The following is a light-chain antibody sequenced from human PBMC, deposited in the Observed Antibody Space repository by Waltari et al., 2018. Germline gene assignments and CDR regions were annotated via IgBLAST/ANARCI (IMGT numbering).Light chain of an antibody. CDR2: DVR. Sequence: QSALTQPASMSGSPGQSITISCTGTSSDVGAYNFVSWYQQHPGKTHKLIIYDVRIRPLAVANRFSVSNSGNTASLTISVLQAEGAADYYCFSYRSTFPWVFGGGTKVTIL. V-gene: IGLV2-14*03. CDR3: FSYRSTFPWV. CDR1: SSDVGAYNF. J-gene: IGLJ3*02.